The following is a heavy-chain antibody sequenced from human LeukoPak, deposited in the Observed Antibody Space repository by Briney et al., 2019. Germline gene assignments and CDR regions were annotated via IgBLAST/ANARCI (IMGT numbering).Heavy chain of an antibody. CDR1: GFTFSSYA. Sequence: GGSLRLSCAASGFTFSSYAMSWVRQAPGKGLEWVSAISSSGGSTYYADSVKGRFTISRDNSKNTLYLQMNSLRAEDTALYYCAKDGTGCGGDCYSDYWGQGTLVTVSS. CDR3: AKDGTGCGGDCYSDY. V-gene: IGHV3-23*01. D-gene: IGHD2-21*02. CDR2: ISSSGGST. J-gene: IGHJ4*02.